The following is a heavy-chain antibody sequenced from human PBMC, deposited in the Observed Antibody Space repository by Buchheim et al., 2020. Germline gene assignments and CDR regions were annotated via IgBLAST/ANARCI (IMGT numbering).Heavy chain of an antibody. V-gene: IGHV4-30-4*01. CDR3: VRVLEWLLGDS. D-gene: IGHD3-3*01. J-gene: IGHJ5*01. Sequence: QVQLQESGPGLLEPSQTLSLPCIVSVGSISSGDYYWSWIRQPPGKGLEWIGYIQYRGITYYSPPLKGRVTISLATSRNHFPLKLRSVTAADTAVYYCVRVLEWLLGDSWGQGIL. CDR2: IQYRGIT. CDR1: VGSISSGDYY.